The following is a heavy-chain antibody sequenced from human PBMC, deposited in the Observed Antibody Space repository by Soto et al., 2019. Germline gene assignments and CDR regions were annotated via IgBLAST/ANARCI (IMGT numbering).Heavy chain of an antibody. CDR3: ARGPSGDKVHY. CDR1: GGSITSDYSC. V-gene: IGHV4-30-4*01. J-gene: IGHJ4*02. Sequence: TLSLTCTVSGGSITSDYSCWIWIRQPPGEGLEWIGHIFDSGTTYTNPSLRSQVAISLDTSKNHFSLTLSSVTAADTAVYYCARGPSGDKVHYWGQGALVTVSS. CDR2: IFDSGTT. D-gene: IGHD7-27*01.